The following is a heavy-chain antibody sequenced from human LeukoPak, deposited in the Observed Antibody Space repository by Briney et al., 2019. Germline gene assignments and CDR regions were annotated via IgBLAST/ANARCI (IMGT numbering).Heavy chain of an antibody. V-gene: IGHV3-21*04. CDR1: GFTFSSYE. J-gene: IGHJ5*02. Sequence: PGGSLRLSCAASGFTFSSYEMNWVRQAPGEGLEWVSYISSSSSYSNYADSVKGRFTISRDNVKNSLYLQMNSLRAEDTAVYYCARVGTTRDWSDPWGQGTLVTVSS. CDR2: ISSSSSYS. CDR3: ARVGTTRDWSDP. D-gene: IGHD1-7*01.